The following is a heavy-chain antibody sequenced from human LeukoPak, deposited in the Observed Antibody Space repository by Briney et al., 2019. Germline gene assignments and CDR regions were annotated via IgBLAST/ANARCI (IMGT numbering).Heavy chain of an antibody. V-gene: IGHV4-4*02. Sequence: SETLSLTCAVSGGSISSNNWWSWVRQPPGKGLEWIGSIYHSGSTNYNPSLKSRVTISVDTSKNQFSLKLSSVTAADTAVYYCARGQFGSGSNFDYWGQGTLVTVSS. CDR3: ARGQFGSGSNFDY. D-gene: IGHD3-10*01. CDR2: IYHSGST. CDR1: GGSISSNNW. J-gene: IGHJ4*02.